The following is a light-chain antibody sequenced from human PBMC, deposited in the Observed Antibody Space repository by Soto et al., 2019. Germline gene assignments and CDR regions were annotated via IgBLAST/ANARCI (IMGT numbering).Light chain of an antibody. V-gene: IGLV2-14*01. Sequence: QSALTQPASVSGSPGQSITISCTGTSSDVGGYNYVSWYQQHPGKAPKLIIYDVSNRPSGVSNRFSGSKSGNTASPTISGLQAEDEADYYCNSYTSKSTGVFGTGTKLTVL. J-gene: IGLJ1*01. CDR1: SSDVGGYNY. CDR2: DVS. CDR3: NSYTSKSTGV.